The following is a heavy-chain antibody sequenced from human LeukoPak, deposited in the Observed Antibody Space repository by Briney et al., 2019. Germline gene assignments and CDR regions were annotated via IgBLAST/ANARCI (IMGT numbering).Heavy chain of an antibody. Sequence: ASVKVSCKASGYTFTNYGISWVRQAPGQGLEWMGWISAYDGNTNYAQKFQGRVTMTTDTSTSTAYMELRSLRSDDTAVYYCARAQGYYYDSSGYYFDYFDYWGQGTLVTVSS. J-gene: IGHJ4*02. V-gene: IGHV1-18*01. CDR3: ARAQGYYYDSSGYYFDYFDY. D-gene: IGHD3-22*01. CDR1: GYTFTNYG. CDR2: ISAYDGNT.